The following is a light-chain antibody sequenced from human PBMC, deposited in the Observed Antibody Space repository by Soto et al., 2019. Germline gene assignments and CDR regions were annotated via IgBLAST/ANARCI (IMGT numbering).Light chain of an antibody. CDR3: SSYTSDSSYV. J-gene: IGLJ1*01. CDR1: SXDVGLYDY. V-gene: IGLV2-14*01. Sequence: QSALTQPASVSGSPGQSITISCTGTSXDVGLYDYVSWYQQHPGKAPQLMIYAVSNRPSGVSNRFSASKSGNTASLFISGLQAEDEADYYCSSYTSDSSYVFGSGTKFTVL. CDR2: AVS.